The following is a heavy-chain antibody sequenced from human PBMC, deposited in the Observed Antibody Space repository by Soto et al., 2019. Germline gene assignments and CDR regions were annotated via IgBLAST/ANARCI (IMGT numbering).Heavy chain of an antibody. J-gene: IGHJ3*02. D-gene: IGHD2-15*01. V-gene: IGHV4-59*01. CDR1: GGSISSYY. Sequence: SETLSLTCTVSGGSISSYYLSWIRQPPGKGLEWIGYIYYSGSTNYNPSLKSRVTISVDTSKNQLSPNLSSVTAADTAVYYCACQGEDCSGGSCPGHDAFDIWGQGTMVTVSS. CDR3: ACQGEDCSGGSCPGHDAFDI. CDR2: IYYSGST.